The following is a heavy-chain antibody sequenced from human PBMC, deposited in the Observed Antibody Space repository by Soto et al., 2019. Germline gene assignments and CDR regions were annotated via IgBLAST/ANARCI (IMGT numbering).Heavy chain of an antibody. CDR3: ATSGGPTGR. Sequence: EVQVVQSGGSLVTPGGSLRLSCAASGFTYSSHSMNWVRKAPGKGLEWVSYISPSGARIYYADSVKGRFTISRDNGRNTLDLQMNGLIEEDTAVYYCATSGGPTGRWGQGTLVTVSS. D-gene: IGHD3-10*01. CDR1: GFTYSSHS. V-gene: IGHV3-48*02. CDR2: ISPSGARI. J-gene: IGHJ4*02.